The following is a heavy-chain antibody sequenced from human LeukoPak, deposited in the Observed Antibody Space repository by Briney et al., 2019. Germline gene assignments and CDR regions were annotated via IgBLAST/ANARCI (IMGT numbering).Heavy chain of an antibody. CDR1: GFTFSSYG. CDR3: ARGSGSYYKHLDY. D-gene: IGHD1-26*01. V-gene: IGHV3-30*02. J-gene: IGHJ4*02. CDR2: IRYDGSNK. Sequence: GGSLRLSCAASGFTFSSYGMHWVRQAPGKGLEWVAFIRYDGSNKYCADSVKGRFTISRDNSKNTLYLQMNSLRAEDTAVYYCARGSGSYYKHLDYWGQGTLVTVSS.